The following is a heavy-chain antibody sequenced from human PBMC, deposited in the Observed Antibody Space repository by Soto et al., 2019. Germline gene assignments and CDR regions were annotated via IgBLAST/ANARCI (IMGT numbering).Heavy chain of an antibody. D-gene: IGHD5-12*01. CDR3: ARQQSSKGSVATTLNWFDP. V-gene: IGHV4-61*08. Sequence: SETLSLTCTVSGGSISSGGYYWSWIRQHPGKGLEWIGYIYYSGSTNYNPSLKSRVTISVDTSKNQFSLKLSSVTAADTAVYYCARQQSSKGSVATTLNWFDPWGQGTLVTVSS. J-gene: IGHJ5*02. CDR1: GGSISSGGYY. CDR2: IYYSGST.